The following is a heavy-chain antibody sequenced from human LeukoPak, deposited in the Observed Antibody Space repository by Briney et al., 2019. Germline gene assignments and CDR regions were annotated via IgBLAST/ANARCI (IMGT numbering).Heavy chain of an antibody. CDR3: ATWEGYCSSTSCYRYDY. V-gene: IGHV1-24*01. CDR1: GYTLTELS. Sequence: ASVKVSCKVSGYTLTELSMHWVRQAPGKGLEWMGGFDPEDGETIYAQKFLGRVTMTEDTSTDTAYTELSSLRSEDTAVYYCATWEGYCSSTSCYRYDYWGQGTLVTVSS. J-gene: IGHJ4*02. CDR2: FDPEDGET. D-gene: IGHD2-2*02.